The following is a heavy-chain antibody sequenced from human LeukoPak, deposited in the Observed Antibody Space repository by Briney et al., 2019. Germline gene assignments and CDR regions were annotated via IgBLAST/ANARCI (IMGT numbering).Heavy chain of an antibody. V-gene: IGHV4-59*08. J-gene: IGHJ6*02. CDR1: GGSISSYY. Sequence: SETLSLTCTVSGGSISSYYWSWIRQPPGKGLEWIGYIYYSGSTNYNPSLKSRVTISVDTSKNQFSLKLSSVTAADTAVYYCAGLMAVAGSYGMDVWGQGTTVTVSS. D-gene: IGHD6-19*01. CDR3: AGLMAVAGSYGMDV. CDR2: IYYSGST.